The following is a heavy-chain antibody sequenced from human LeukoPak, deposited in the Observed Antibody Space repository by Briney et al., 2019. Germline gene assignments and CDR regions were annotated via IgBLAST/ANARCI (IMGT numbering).Heavy chain of an antibody. CDR1: GGSISSYY. D-gene: IGHD3-10*01. J-gene: IGHJ4*02. Sequence: PSETLSLTCTVSGGSISSYYWSWIRQPPGKGLEWIGYIYYTGSTNYNPSLKSRVTISVDTSKNQFSLNLSSVTAADTAVYYCARDPSPYYYGSGRTGGYWGQGTLVTVSS. V-gene: IGHV4-59*01. CDR2: IYYTGST. CDR3: ARDPSPYYYGSGRTGGY.